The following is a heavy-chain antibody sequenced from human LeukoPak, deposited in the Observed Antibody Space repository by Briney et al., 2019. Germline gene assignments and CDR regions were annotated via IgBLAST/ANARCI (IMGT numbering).Heavy chain of an antibody. D-gene: IGHD5-12*01. CDR3: ARVGYSGYDYLCY. CDR2: ISSSSSYI. CDR1: GFTFSSYS. J-gene: IGHJ4*02. V-gene: IGHV3-21*01. Sequence: GGSLRLSCAASGFTFSSYSMNWVGQAPGKGLEWVSSISSSSSYIYYADSVKGRFTISRDNAKNSLYLQMNSLRAEDTAVYYCARVGYSGYDYLCYWGQGTLVTVSS.